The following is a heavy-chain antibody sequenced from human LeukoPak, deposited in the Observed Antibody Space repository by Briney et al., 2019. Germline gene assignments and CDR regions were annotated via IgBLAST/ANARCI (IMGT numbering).Heavy chain of an antibody. D-gene: IGHD3-10*01. CDR2: VSYDGSNK. CDR1: GFRFSIYG. J-gene: IGHJ4*02. CDR3: AGEMGSVYFDY. V-gene: IGHV3-33*01. Sequence: GRSLRLSCTASGFRFSIYGIHWVRQTPGKGLEWVALVSYDGSNKDYADSVKGRFTISRDNSKNTVYLQINSLRAEDTAVYYCAGEMGSVYFDYWGQGTLVTVSS.